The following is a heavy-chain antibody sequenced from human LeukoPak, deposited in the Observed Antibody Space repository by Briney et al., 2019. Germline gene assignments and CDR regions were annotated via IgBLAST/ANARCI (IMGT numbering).Heavy chain of an antibody. J-gene: IGHJ3*02. Sequence: KASETLSLTCTVSGGSISSGSYYWSWIRQPAGKGLEWIGRIYTSGSTNYNPSLKSRVTISVDTSKNQFSLKLSSVTAADTAVYYCASGGLDAFDIWGQGTMVTVSS. D-gene: IGHD3-22*01. V-gene: IGHV4-61*02. CDR2: IYTSGST. CDR1: GGSISSGSYY. CDR3: ASGGLDAFDI.